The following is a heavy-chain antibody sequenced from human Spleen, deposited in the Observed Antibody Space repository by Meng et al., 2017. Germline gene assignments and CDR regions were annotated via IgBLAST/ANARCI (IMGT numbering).Heavy chain of an antibody. D-gene: IGHD2-21*02. CDR2: IYYSGST. Sequence: ESLKISCAASGFTFDDYAMHWVRQPPGKGLEWIGYIYYSGSTNYNPSLKSRVTISVDTSKNQFSLKLSSVTAADTAVYYCAGGAVVTLIFYHAMDVWAQGPT. CDR1: GFTFDDYA. CDR3: AGGAVVTLIFYHAMDV. V-gene: IGHV4-59*01. J-gene: IGHJ6*02.